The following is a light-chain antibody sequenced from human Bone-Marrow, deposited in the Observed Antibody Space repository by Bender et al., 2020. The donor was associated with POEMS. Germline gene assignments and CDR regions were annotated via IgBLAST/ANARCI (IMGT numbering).Light chain of an antibody. V-gene: IGLV2-14*03. CDR2: DVT. J-gene: IGLJ2*01. CDR1: SSDVGGYKY. CDR3: CSYSSGGGI. Sequence: QSALTQPASVSGSPGQSITISCTGTSSDVGGYKYVSWYQQHPGKAPKLMIFDVTNRPSGVSNRFSGSKSGNTASLTISGLQAEDEADYYCCSYSSGGGIFGGGTKATVL.